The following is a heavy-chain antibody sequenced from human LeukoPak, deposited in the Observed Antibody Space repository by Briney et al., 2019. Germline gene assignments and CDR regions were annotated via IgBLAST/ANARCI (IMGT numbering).Heavy chain of an antibody. CDR1: GYIFTNYW. J-gene: IGHJ4*02. V-gene: IGHV5-51*01. D-gene: IGHD3-22*01. CDR2: IYPGDSDT. CDR3: ARHEYYYDSSGYFTTPDY. Sequence: PGESLKISCRGSGYIFTNYWIGWVRQMPGKGLEWMGIIYPGDSDTRYSPSFQGQVTISADKSISTAYLQWSSLKASDTAMYYCARHEYYYDSSGYFTTPDYWGQGTLVTVSS.